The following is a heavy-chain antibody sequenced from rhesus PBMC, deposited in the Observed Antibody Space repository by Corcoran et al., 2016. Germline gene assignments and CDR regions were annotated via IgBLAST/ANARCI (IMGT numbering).Heavy chain of an antibody. CDR2: ISYEVNKK. CDR3: ARTPREYSGYSYRPYWYFDL. Sequence: EVQLVESGGGVVQPGGSLRLSCAASGLTFSIYGMHWVRQAPGKGLEWVAVISYEVNKKYYAESVNDRFTNSRDNSKNMLYLQMNNLKLEDTAVYYCARTPREYSGYSYRPYWYFDLWGPGTPITISS. V-gene: IGHV3-54*02. D-gene: IGHD5-42*01. J-gene: IGHJ2*01. CDR1: GLTFSIYG.